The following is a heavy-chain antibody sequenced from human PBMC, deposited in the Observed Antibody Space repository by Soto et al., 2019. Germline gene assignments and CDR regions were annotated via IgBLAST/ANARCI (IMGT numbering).Heavy chain of an antibody. CDR2: ISYDGSNK. V-gene: IGHV3-30*03. D-gene: IGHD3-22*01. J-gene: IGHJ4*02. CDR1: GFTFSSYG. Sequence: QVQLVESGGGVVQLGRSLRLSCAASGFTFSSYGMHWVRQAPGKGLEWVAVISYDGSNKYYADSVKGRFTISRDNSKKTLNLQMNSLGAEDTAVYYCAESGYSDSSGYYYFDCWGQGTLVTVSS. CDR3: AESGYSDSSGYYYFDC.